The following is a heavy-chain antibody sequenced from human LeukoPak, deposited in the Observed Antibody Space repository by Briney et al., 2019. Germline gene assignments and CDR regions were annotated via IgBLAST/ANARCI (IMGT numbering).Heavy chain of an antibody. J-gene: IGHJ4*02. V-gene: IGHV3-33*06. CDR3: AKDPLNYGGHYFDN. D-gene: IGHD4-23*01. CDR1: GFTFSSNG. CDR2: IWYDGSKK. Sequence: PGGSLRLSCAASGFTFSSNGMQWVRQAPGKGLEWVALIWYDGSKKYYADSVKGRFTISRDNSENTLYLQINNVRAEDAAVYYCAKDPLNYGGHYFDNWGQGTRVTVSS.